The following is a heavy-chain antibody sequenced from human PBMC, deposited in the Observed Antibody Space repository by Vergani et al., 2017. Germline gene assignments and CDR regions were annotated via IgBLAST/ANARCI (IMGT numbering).Heavy chain of an antibody. D-gene: IGHD1-1*01. Sequence: QMQLQESGPGLVKASETLSLTCTVSGDSIISRSYYWGWIRQPPGKGLEWIGSIYHSGSTYYNPSLKSRVTISVDTSKNQFSLKLSSVTAADTAVYYCARHKINWNAFGYGGQGTLVTVSS. CDR1: GDSIISRSYY. CDR2: IYHSGST. J-gene: IGHJ4*02. V-gene: IGHV4-39*01. CDR3: ARHKINWNAFGY.